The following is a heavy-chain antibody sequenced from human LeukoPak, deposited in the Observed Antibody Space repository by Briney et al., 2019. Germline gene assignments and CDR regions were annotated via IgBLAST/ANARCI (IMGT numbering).Heavy chain of an antibody. CDR1: GFTFSNYG. Sequence: GGSLRLSCAASGFTFSNYGIHWVRQAPGKGLEWVAVISKDGSYKDYADSVKGRFTISRDNSENTLYLQMSSLRAEDTAVYYCAIDVLMWLAEAPHGMDVWGQGTTVTVSS. CDR2: ISKDGSYK. D-gene: IGHD3-10*01. CDR3: AIDVLMWLAEAPHGMDV. V-gene: IGHV3-30*03. J-gene: IGHJ6*02.